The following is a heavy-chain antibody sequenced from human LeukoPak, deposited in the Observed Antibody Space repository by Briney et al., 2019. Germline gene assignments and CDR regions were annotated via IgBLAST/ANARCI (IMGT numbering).Heavy chain of an antibody. J-gene: IGHJ6*02. CDR3: AKDLHYYVAMDV. Sequence: AGGSLRLSCAASGFTFSSYWVHWVRQAPGKGLVWVSPINSDGSSTSYADSVKGRFTISRDNAKNTLSLQMNSLRAEDTALYYCAKDLHYYVAMDVWGQGTAVTVSS. CDR2: INSDGSST. V-gene: IGHV3-74*01. CDR1: GFTFSSYW. D-gene: IGHD3-10*02.